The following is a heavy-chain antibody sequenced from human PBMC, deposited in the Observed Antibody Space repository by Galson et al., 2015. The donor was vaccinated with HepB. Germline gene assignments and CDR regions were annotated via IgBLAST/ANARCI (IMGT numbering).Heavy chain of an antibody. CDR1: GYTFTAYY. CDR2: INPNSGVT. D-gene: IGHD2-15*01. CDR3: ASARYCSGGRCYYGMDV. J-gene: IGHJ6*02. V-gene: IGHV1-2*06. Sequence: SVKVSCKASGYTFTAYYMHWVRQAPGQGLEWMGRINPNSGVTNYAQKFQGRVTMTRDTSISTAYMELRRLRSDDTAVYYCASARYCSGGRCYYGMDVWGQGTTVTVSS.